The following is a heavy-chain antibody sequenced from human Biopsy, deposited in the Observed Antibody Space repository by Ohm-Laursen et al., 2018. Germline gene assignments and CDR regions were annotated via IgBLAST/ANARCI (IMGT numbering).Heavy chain of an antibody. CDR3: AKFEGDPTPSYYFDY. CDR1: GFTVSSNY. J-gene: IGHJ4*02. CDR2: IYSGGNT. V-gene: IGHV3-53*01. Sequence: GSLRLSCSVSGFTVSSNYMSWVRQAPGKGMEWVSIIYSGGNTYYADSVKGRFSISRDNSENTLYLHMNSLRAEDTAVYFCAKFEGDPTPSYYFDYWGQGTLGTVSS. D-gene: IGHD3-10*01.